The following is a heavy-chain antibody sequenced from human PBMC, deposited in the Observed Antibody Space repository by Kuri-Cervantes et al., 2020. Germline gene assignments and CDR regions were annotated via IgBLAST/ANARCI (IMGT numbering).Heavy chain of an antibody. V-gene: IGHV1-69*05. J-gene: IGHJ6*03. CDR1: GGTFSSYA. Sequence: SVKVSCKASGGTFSSYAISWVRQAPGQGLGWMGGIIPIFGTANYAQKFQGRVTITTDESTSTAYMELSSLRSEDTAVYYCARGRVVVVLYYYYYMDVWGKGTTVTVSS. CDR2: IIPIFGTA. CDR3: ARGRVVVVLYYYYYMDV. D-gene: IGHD2-15*01.